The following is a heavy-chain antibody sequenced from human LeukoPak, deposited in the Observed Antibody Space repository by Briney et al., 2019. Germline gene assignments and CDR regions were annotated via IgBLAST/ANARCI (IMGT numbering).Heavy chain of an antibody. CDR3: ARGHAGALSN. CDR1: RYDFNTYA. J-gene: IGHJ1*01. V-gene: IGHV1-3*01. D-gene: IGHD2-15*01. Sequence: SSVKVSCKASRYDFNTYAIHRVRQAPGHRREGMGWINVGNGNTIHSQNFQARVTITRDRSPSPAYVDLSGLSSDDRGVDCCARGHAGALSNWGQGTLVIVSS. CDR2: INVGNGNT.